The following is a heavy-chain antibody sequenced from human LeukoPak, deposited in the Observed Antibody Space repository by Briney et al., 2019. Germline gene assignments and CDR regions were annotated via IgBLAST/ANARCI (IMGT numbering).Heavy chain of an antibody. D-gene: IGHD3-22*01. CDR3: ARARESSGYYYN. J-gene: IGHJ4*02. CDR1: GGSISSGDYY. Sequence: SETLSLTCTVSGGSISSGDYYWSWIRQPPGKGLEWIGYIYYSGSTYYNPSLKSRVTISVDTSKSQFSLKLSSVTAADTAVYYCARARESSGYYYNWGQGTLVTVSS. CDR2: IYYSGST. V-gene: IGHV4-30-4*01.